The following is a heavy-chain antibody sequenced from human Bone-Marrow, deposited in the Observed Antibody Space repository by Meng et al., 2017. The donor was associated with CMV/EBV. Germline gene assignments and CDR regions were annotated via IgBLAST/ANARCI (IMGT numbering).Heavy chain of an antibody. CDR2: ISSSSYI. D-gene: IGHD4-23*01. V-gene: IGHV3-21*01. Sequence: GGSLRLSCAASGFTFSSYSMNWVRQAPGKGLEWVSSISSSSYIYYADSVKGRFTISRDNAKNSLYLQMNSLRAEDTAVYYCARDVPTVVTHDAFDIWGQGTMVTVSS. CDR3: ARDVPTVVTHDAFDI. J-gene: IGHJ3*02. CDR1: GFTFSSYS.